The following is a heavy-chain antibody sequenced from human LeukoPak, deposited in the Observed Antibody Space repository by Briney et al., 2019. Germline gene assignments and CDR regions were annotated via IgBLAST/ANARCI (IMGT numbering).Heavy chain of an antibody. CDR2: IYYSGST. J-gene: IGHJ4*02. Sequence: SETLSLTCTVSGDSISTFSWSWVRQPPGKGLEWIGYIYYSGSTNYIPSLKSRGTISVDTSKNQFSLKLSSVTAADTAVYYCARGYGDYFDYWGQGTLVTASS. CDR3: ARGYGDYFDY. CDR1: GDSISTFS. D-gene: IGHD4-17*01. V-gene: IGHV4-59*01.